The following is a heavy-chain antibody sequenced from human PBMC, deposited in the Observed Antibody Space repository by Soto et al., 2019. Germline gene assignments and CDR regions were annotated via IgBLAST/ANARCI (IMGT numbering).Heavy chain of an antibody. CDR1: GFTFYNYA. V-gene: IGHV3-23*01. CDR2: ISGGGDGT. D-gene: IGHD2-8*01. Sequence: EVQLLESGGGLVRPGGSLRLSCAASGFTFYNYAMNWVRQAPGKGLEWVSTISGGGDGTYYADSVKGRFTTSRDKTRNQVSLKVTRLRAEAPAVYYCAKKGLGSIATYCTTGDCHYAFEVWGQGTLVTVSS. J-gene: IGHJ3*01. CDR3: AKKGLGSIATYCTTGDCHYAFEV.